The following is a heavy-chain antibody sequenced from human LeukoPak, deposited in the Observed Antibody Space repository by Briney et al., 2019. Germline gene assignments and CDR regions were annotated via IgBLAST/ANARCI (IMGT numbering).Heavy chain of an antibody. J-gene: IGHJ4*02. D-gene: IGHD5-12*01. CDR3: AGGPAYDYGESFDS. Sequence: EASVNVSCKASGYTFTGYYMHWVRQAPGQGLEWMGGINPNSGGTNYAQKFQGRVTMTRDTSISTAYMELSSLRSDDTAVYYCAGGPAYDYGESFDSWGQGTLVTVSS. CDR2: INPNSGGT. CDR1: GYTFTGYY. V-gene: IGHV1-2*02.